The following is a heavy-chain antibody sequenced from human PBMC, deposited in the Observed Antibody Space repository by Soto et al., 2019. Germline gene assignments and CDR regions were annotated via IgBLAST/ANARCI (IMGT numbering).Heavy chain of an antibody. D-gene: IGHD6-13*01. CDR1: GGSFSGYY. Sequence: SETLSLTCAVYGGSFSGYYWSWIRQPPGKGLEWIGEINHSGSTNYNPSLKSRVTISVDTSKNQFSLKLSSVTAADTAVYYCAREGIAAAFVHWFDPWGQGTLVTVSS. CDR2: INHSGST. V-gene: IGHV4-34*01. J-gene: IGHJ5*02. CDR3: AREGIAAAFVHWFDP.